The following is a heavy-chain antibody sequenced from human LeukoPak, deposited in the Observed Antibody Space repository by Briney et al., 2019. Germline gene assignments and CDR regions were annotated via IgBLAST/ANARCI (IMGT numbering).Heavy chain of an antibody. J-gene: IGHJ4*02. CDR1: RGSVSTYY. V-gene: IGHV4-59*02. Sequence: PSETLSLTCTVSRGSVSTYYWTWIRQPPGKGLEWIGYVYSSGSTKYNPSLESRVTISIDTSKNQFSLKLSSVTAADTAVYYCARLFTFDSSGPGRLKTKYYFDYWGQGTLVTVSS. CDR3: ARLFTFDSSGPGRLKTKYYFDY. CDR2: VYSSGST. D-gene: IGHD3-22*01.